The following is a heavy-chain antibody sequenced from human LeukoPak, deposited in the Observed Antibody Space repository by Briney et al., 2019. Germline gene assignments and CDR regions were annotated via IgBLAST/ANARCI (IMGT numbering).Heavy chain of an antibody. CDR2: IYYTGRP. J-gene: IGHJ4*02. Sequence: KPSETLSLTCTVSGLSISLYYWSCIRHPPGAGLEWIGYIYYTGRPDYNPSLKSRVSMSVDKYKNQFSLRVTSMTAADTAVYYCARGDFWSGAPTDWGQGTLVTVSS. D-gene: IGHD3-3*01. CDR3: ARGDFWSGAPTD. CDR1: GLSISLYY. V-gene: IGHV4-59*01.